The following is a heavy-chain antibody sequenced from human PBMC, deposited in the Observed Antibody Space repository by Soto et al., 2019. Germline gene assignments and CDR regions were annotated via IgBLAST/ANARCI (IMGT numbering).Heavy chain of an antibody. CDR3: ERYGSGKFYYYYMDV. CDR2: IYYSGST. Sequence: SETLSLTCTVSGGSISSGGYYWSWIRQHPGKGLEWTGYIYYSGSTYYNPSLKSRVTISVDTSKNQFSLKLSSVTAADTAVYYCERYGSGKFYYYYMDVWGKGTTVTVSS. CDR1: GGSISSGGYY. D-gene: IGHD3-10*01. V-gene: IGHV4-31*03. J-gene: IGHJ6*03.